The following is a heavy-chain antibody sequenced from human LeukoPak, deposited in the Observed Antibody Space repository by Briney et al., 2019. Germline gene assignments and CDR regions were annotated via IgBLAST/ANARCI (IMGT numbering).Heavy chain of an antibody. D-gene: IGHD6-19*01. J-gene: IGHJ4*02. CDR2: ISWNSGSI. V-gene: IGHV3-9*01. Sequence: GGSLRLSCAASGFTFDDYAMHWVRQAPGKGLGWVSGISWNSGSIGYADSVKGRFTISRDNAKNSLYLQMNSLRAEDTALYYCAKDSGYSSGWFTFDYWGQGTLVTVSP. CDR1: GFTFDDYA. CDR3: AKDSGYSSGWFTFDY.